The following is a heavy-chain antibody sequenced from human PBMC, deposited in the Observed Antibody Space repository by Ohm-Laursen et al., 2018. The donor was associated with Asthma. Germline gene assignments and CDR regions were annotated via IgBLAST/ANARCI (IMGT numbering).Heavy chain of an antibody. CDR1: GYTFTSYA. Sequence: ASVKASCKASGYTFTSYAMNWVRQAPGQGLEWMGWINTNTGNPTYAQGFTGRFVFSLDTSVSTAYLQISSLKAEDTAVYYCARNVSSWCYYCGMDVWGQGTTVTVSS. CDR2: INTNTGNP. V-gene: IGHV7-4-1*02. D-gene: IGHD6-13*01. J-gene: IGHJ6*02. CDR3: ARNVSSWCYYCGMDV.